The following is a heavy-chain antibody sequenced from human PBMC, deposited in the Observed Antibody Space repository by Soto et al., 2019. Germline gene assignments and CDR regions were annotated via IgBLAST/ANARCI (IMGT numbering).Heavy chain of an antibody. J-gene: IGHJ4*02. Sequence: GGSLRLSCAASGFTFSSYAMSWVRQAPGKGLEWVSAISGSGGSTYYADSVKGRFTISRDNSKNTLYLQMNSLRAEDTAVYYCARGGRGSTIFGVGSDYWGQGTLVTVSS. D-gene: IGHD3-3*01. CDR3: ARGGRGSTIFGVGSDY. CDR1: GFTFSSYA. V-gene: IGHV3-23*01. CDR2: ISGSGGST.